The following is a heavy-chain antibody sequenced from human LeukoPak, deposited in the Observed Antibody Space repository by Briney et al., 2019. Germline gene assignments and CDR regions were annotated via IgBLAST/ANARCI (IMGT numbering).Heavy chain of an antibody. Sequence: SETLSLTCTVSGASISSSSFYWGWIRQSPEKGLEWIGSIYYGGSTYYNPALQSRVTVSVDTSKNQFSLKLSSVTAADTAVYYCARVADYYDSSGYYDYWGQGTLVTVSS. D-gene: IGHD3-22*01. CDR2: IYYGGST. CDR1: GASISSSSFY. CDR3: ARVADYYDSSGYYDY. V-gene: IGHV4-39*01. J-gene: IGHJ4*02.